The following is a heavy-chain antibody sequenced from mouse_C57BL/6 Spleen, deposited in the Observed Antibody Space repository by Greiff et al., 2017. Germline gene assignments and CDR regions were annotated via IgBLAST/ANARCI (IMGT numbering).Heavy chain of an antibody. CDR3: ARSEKSYYAMDY. CDR2: IGPNGGGT. CDR1: GYTFTSYW. V-gene: IGHV1-72*01. Sequence: QVQLQQPGAELVKPGASVKLSCKASGYTFTSYWMHWVKQRPGRGLEWIGRIGPNGGGTKYNEKFKSKATLTVDKPSSTAYMQLSSLTSEDSAVYYCARSEKSYYAMDYWGQGTSVTVSS. J-gene: IGHJ4*01.